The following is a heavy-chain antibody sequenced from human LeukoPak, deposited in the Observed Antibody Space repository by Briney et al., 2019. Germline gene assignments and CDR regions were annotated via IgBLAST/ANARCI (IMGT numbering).Heavy chain of an antibody. Sequence: ASVKVSCKASGYTFTSYGISWVRQAPGQGLEWTGWISAYNGNTNYAQKLQGRVTMTTDTSTSTAYMELRSLRSDDTAVYYCAREDIAAAGTPPYYYYYYGMDVWGQGTTVTVSS. J-gene: IGHJ6*02. D-gene: IGHD6-13*01. CDR3: AREDIAAAGTPPYYYYYYGMDV. CDR2: ISAYNGNT. V-gene: IGHV1-18*01. CDR1: GYTFTSYG.